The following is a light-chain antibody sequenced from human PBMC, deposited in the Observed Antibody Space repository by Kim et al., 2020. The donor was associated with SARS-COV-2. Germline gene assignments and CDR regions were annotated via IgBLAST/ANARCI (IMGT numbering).Light chain of an antibody. V-gene: IGKV3-15*01. Sequence: EILITQSPGNLSVSPGERATLYCRASQSVGSSLAWYQQRPGQAPRLLISGASIRATGIPARFSGSGSGTDFNLTISGLQSDDFAVYYCQQYLDWPPWTFGQGTKVDIK. CDR1: QSVGSS. CDR3: QQYLDWPPWT. CDR2: GAS. J-gene: IGKJ1*01.